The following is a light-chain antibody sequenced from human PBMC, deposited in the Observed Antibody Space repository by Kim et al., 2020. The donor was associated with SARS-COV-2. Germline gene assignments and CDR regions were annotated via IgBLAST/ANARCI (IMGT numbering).Light chain of an antibody. CDR3: QQSYSTPYT. CDR2: AAS. Sequence: SAYVGERVTLTCRASQGIRNYLSWYQQKPGKAPKLLIYAASSLQSGVPSRFSGSGSGTGFTLTISTLQPEDSATYYCQQSYSTPYTFGQGTKLEI. V-gene: IGKV1-39*01. CDR1: QGIRNY. J-gene: IGKJ2*01.